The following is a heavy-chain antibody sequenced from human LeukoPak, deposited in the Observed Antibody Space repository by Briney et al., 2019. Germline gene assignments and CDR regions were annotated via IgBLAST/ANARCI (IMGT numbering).Heavy chain of an antibody. CDR3: AKDSSSWFVSEH. V-gene: IGHV3-20*04. CDR2: INWNGGST. D-gene: IGHD6-13*01. CDR1: GFTFDDYG. J-gene: IGHJ1*01. Sequence: PGGSLRLSCAASGFTFDDYGMSWVGQAPGKGLEWVSGINWNGGSTGYADSVKGRFTISRDNAKNSLYLQMNSLRAEDTALYYCAKDSSSWFVSEHWGQGTLVTVSS.